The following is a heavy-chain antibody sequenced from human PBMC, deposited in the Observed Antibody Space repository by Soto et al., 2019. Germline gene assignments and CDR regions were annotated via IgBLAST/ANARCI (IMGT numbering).Heavy chain of an antibody. CDR3: ARHPATTVTTSPLFEY. CDR1: GGSISSSSYY. J-gene: IGHJ4*02. V-gene: IGHV4-39*01. Sequence: SETLSLTCTVSGGSISSSSYYWGWIRQPPGKGLEWIGSIYYSGSTYYNPSLKSRVTISVDTSKNQFSLKLSSVTAADTAVYYCARHPATTVTTSPLFEYWGQGTLVTVSS. D-gene: IGHD4-17*01. CDR2: IYYSGST.